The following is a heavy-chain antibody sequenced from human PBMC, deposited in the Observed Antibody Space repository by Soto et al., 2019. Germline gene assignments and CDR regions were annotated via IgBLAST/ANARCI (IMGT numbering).Heavy chain of an antibody. CDR2: LNPNGGVT. CDR3: AREPLVRGVTSPLGL. Sequence: VQLVQSGAEVKEPGASLKVSCEASRYIFTGYQIHWVRQAPGQGLEWVGWLNPNGGVTNYAQKFQDRVTMTRDTSTSTAYMELSSLRSDDTAVYYCAREPLVRGVTSPLGLWGQGTMVTVSS. CDR1: RYIFTGYQ. V-gene: IGHV1-2*02. D-gene: IGHD3-10*01. J-gene: IGHJ3*01.